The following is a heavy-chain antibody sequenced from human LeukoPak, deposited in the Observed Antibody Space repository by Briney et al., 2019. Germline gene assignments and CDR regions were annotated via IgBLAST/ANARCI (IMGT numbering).Heavy chain of an antibody. V-gene: IGHV4-34*01. D-gene: IGHD3-16*02. CDR3: ARVKVDYVWGSYRYTPASAFDY. CDR2: INHSGST. J-gene: IGHJ4*02. Sequence: PSETLSLTCAVYGGSFSGYYWSWIRQPPGKGLEWIGEINHSGSTNYNPSLKSRVTISVDTSKNQFSLKLSSVTAADTAVYYCARVKVDYVWGSYRYTPASAFDYWGQGTLVTVSS. CDR1: GGSFSGYY.